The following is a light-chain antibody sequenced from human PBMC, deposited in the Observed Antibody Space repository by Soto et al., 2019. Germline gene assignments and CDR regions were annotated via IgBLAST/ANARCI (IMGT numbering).Light chain of an antibody. Sequence: QSALTQPPSASGTPGQRVTISCSGSSSTIGSNTVNWYQQLPGTAPKLLIYSNNQRPSGIPDRFSGSKSGTSASLAISGLQSEDEADYYCATWDGSLNGPVFGGGTKVTVL. CDR1: SSTIGSNT. J-gene: IGLJ2*01. CDR3: ATWDGSLNGPV. V-gene: IGLV1-44*01. CDR2: SNN.